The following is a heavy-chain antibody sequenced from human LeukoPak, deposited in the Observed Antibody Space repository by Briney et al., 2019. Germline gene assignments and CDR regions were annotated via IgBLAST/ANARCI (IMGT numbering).Heavy chain of an antibody. Sequence: GGSLRLSCAASGFNFRGYAMSWVRQAPGKGLEWVSAISGSGARPHYAESVRGRFTISRDNAQNTLHLQMSSLRAEDTAVYYCAKEVVLGETNYYYYGMDVWGKGTTVTVSS. J-gene: IGHJ6*04. D-gene: IGHD1-26*01. CDR3: AKEVVLGETNYYYYGMDV. V-gene: IGHV3-23*01. CDR1: GFNFRGYA. CDR2: ISGSGARP.